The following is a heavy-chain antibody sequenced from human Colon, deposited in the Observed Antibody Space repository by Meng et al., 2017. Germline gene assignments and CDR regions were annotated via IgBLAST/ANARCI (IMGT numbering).Heavy chain of an antibody. CDR3: ARDSGYDKNWFDP. D-gene: IGHD5-12*01. Sequence: VRLQESGPGLVRPSSTLSLTCTVSGGSVISNSYYWSWIRQPPGKGLEWIGFIYYSGSTNYNPSLKSRVTISVDTSKNQFSLKVSSVTAADTAVYYCARDSGYDKNWFDPWGQGTLVTVSS. CDR1: GGSVISNSYY. J-gene: IGHJ5*02. V-gene: IGHV4-61*01. CDR2: IYYSGST.